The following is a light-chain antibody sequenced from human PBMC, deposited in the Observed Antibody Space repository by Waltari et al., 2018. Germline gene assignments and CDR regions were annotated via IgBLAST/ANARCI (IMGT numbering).Light chain of an antibody. CDR2: ENS. J-gene: IGKJ2*01. Sequence: DIVMTQTPLSSPVTLGQPASISCKSRQSLVHRDGNTYLSWLHQRPGQPQRLLIYENSKRFSGVPDRFSGSGAGTDFTLKISRVEAEDVGVYYCTQGTQFPFTVGQGTKLEIK. V-gene: IGKV2-24*01. CDR3: TQGTQFPFT. CDR1: QSLVHRDGNTY.